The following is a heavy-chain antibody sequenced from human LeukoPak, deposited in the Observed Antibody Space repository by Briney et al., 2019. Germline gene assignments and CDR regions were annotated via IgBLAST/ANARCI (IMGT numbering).Heavy chain of an antibody. J-gene: IGHJ4*02. CDR3: ARSRKDSSSWYPY. CDR1: GGSFSGYY. V-gene: IGHV4-34*01. D-gene: IGHD6-13*01. Sequence: SETLSLTCAVYGGSFSGYYWSWIRQPPGKGLEWIGEINHSGSTNYNPSLKSRVTISVDTSKNQFSLKLSSVTAADTAVYYCARSRKDSSSWYPYWGQGTLVTVSS. CDR2: INHSGST.